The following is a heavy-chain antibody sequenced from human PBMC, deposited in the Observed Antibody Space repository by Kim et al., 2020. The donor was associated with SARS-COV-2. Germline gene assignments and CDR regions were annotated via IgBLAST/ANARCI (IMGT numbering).Heavy chain of an antibody. J-gene: IGHJ5*02. D-gene: IGHD5-12*01. V-gene: IGHV4-59*01. CDR2: IYYSGST. CDR3: ARYRDGYNLDWFDH. Sequence: SETLSLTCSVSGDSFSRYYWSWIRQPPRKGLEWIGHIYYSGSTNYNPALESRVSISVDMSKNQFSLNLNSVTAADTAVYYCARYRDGYNLDWFDHWGQGILVTVSS. CDR1: GDSFSRYY.